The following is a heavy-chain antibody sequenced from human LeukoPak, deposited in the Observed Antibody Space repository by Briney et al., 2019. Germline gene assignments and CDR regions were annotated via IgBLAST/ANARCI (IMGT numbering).Heavy chain of an antibody. CDR2: INPNSGGT. J-gene: IGHJ4*02. D-gene: IGHD4-17*01. Sequence: ASVKVSCKASGYTFTVYYMHWVRQATGQGLEWMGWINPNSGGTNYAQKFQGRVTMTRDTSISTAYMELSRLRSDDTAVYYCASIEMTTVTTMPFDYWGQGTLVTVSS. CDR3: ASIEMTTVTTMPFDY. CDR1: GYTFTVYY. V-gene: IGHV1-2*02.